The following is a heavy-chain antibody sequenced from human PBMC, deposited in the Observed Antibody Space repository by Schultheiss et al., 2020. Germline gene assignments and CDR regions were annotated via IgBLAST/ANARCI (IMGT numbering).Heavy chain of an antibody. Sequence: SETLSLTCTVSGGSISSYYCRWIRQHPGKGLEWIGSIYYSGSTNYNPSLKSRVTISVDTSKNQFSLKLGSVTAADTAVYYCAREHDYSDFQPWDADVSEGLFDYSMDVWGQGTTVTVSS. CDR1: GGSISSYY. J-gene: IGHJ6*02. D-gene: IGHD4-11*01. CDR2: IYYSGST. V-gene: IGHV4-59*01. CDR3: AREHDYSDFQPWDADVSEGLFDYSMDV.